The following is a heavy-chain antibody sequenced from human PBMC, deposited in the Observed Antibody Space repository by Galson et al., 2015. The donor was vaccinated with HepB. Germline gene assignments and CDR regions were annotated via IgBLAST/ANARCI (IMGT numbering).Heavy chain of an antibody. CDR3: ARDLNIVVVPAASGLFDY. D-gene: IGHD2-2*01. CDR1: GFTFSSYW. V-gene: IGHV3-7*03. J-gene: IGHJ4*02. CDR2: IKQDGSEK. Sequence: SLRLSCAASGFTFSSYWMSWVRQAPGKGLEWVANIKQDGSEKYYVDSVKGRFTISRDNAKNSLYLQMNSLRAEDTAVYYCARDLNIVVVPAASGLFDYWGQGTLVTVSS.